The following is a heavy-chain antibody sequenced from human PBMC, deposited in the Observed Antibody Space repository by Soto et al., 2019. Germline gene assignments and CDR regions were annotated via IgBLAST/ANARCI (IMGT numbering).Heavy chain of an antibody. V-gene: IGHV3-30*18. CDR3: AKYRPQVVIPFVY. CDR2: ISYDGSNK. J-gene: IGHJ4*02. Sequence: PGGSLRLSCAASGFTFSSYGMHWVRQAPGKGLEWVAVISYDGSNKYYADSVKGRFTISRDNSKNTLYLQMNSLRAEDTAVYYCAKYRPQVVIPFVYWCQGTLLTVSS. CDR1: GFTFSSYG. D-gene: IGHD3-22*01.